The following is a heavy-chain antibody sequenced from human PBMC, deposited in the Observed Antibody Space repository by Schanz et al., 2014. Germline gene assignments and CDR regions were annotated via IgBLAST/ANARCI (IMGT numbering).Heavy chain of an antibody. D-gene: IGHD1-26*01. CDR3: VKDLQRELLRDDHYYGMDV. J-gene: IGHJ6*02. CDR1: GFTFSSYG. Sequence: LVESGGGVVQPGRSLRLSCAASGFTFSSYGMYWVRQVPGKGLEWVAVVCYDGSKKYYADSVKGRFTTSRDNSKNTMYLQMNSLRAEDTAVYYCVKDLQRELLRDDHYYGMDVWGQGTTVTVSS. V-gene: IGHV3-33*06. CDR2: VCYDGSKK.